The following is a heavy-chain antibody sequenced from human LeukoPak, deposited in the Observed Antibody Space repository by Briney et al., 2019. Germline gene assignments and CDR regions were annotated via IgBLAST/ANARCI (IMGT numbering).Heavy chain of an antibody. CDR1: GYSFTSYW. CDR2: IYPGDSDT. V-gene: IGHV5-51*01. CDR3: ARVPVIVGATGWGDY. Sequence: GESLKISCKGSGYSFTSYWIGWVRQMPGKGLEWMGIIYPGDSDTRYSPSFQGQVTISADQSISTAYLQWSSLKASDTAMYYCARVPVIVGATGWGDYGGQGTLVTVPS. D-gene: IGHD1-26*01. J-gene: IGHJ4*02.